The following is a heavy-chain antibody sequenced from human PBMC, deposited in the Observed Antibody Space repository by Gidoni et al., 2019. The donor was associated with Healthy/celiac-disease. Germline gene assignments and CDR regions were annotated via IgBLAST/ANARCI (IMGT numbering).Heavy chain of an antibody. V-gene: IGHV4-4*02. D-gene: IGHD1-26*01. CDR3: AGSLWELIAFDI. Sequence: VRQPPGKGLEWIGEIYHSGSTNYNPSLKSRVTISVDKSKNQFSLKLSSVTAADTAVYYCAGSLWELIAFDIWGQGTMVTVSS. CDR2: IYHSGST. J-gene: IGHJ3*02.